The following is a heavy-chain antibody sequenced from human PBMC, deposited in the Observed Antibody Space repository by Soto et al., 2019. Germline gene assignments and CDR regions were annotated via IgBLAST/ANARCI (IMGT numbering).Heavy chain of an antibody. J-gene: IGHJ4*02. CDR3: AKDSVEASTLDY. V-gene: IGHV3-30*18. D-gene: IGHD2-15*01. CDR1: GFTFSSYG. Sequence: QVQLVESGGGVVQPGRSLRLSCAASGFTFSSYGMHWVRQAPGKGLEWVAFISYDGSNKYYADSVKGRFTISRDNSKNTLYLQMNSLRAEDTAVYYCAKDSVEASTLDYWGQGTLVTVSS. CDR2: ISYDGSNK.